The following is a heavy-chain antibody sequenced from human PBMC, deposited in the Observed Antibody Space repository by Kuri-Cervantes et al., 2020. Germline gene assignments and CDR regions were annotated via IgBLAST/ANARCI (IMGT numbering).Heavy chain of an antibody. CDR3: AKDGWDY. D-gene: IGHD6-19*01. CDR1: GFTVSSNY. V-gene: IGHV3-23*01. J-gene: IGHJ4*02. CDR2: ISGSGGST. Sequence: GESLKISCAASGFTVSSNYMSWVRQAPGKGLEWVSAISGSGGSTYYADSVKGRFTISRDNSKNTLYLQMNSLRAEDTAVYYCAKDGWDYWGQGTLVTVSS.